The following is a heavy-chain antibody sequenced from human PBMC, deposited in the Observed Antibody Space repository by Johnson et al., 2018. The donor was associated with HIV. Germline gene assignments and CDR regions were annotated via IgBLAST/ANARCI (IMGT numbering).Heavy chain of an antibody. D-gene: IGHD6-6*01. Sequence: QMLLVESGGGVVQPGRSLRLSCAASGLNFSDFSMHWVRQAPGEGLEWVAVISSDGGAEYYADSVNGRFTISRDNSKNTLYLQMNSLRAEDTAVYYCAREPRIAAFRDAFDIWGQGTMVTVSS. CDR2: ISSDGGAE. J-gene: IGHJ3*02. V-gene: IGHV3-30-3*01. CDR3: AREPRIAAFRDAFDI. CDR1: GLNFSDFS.